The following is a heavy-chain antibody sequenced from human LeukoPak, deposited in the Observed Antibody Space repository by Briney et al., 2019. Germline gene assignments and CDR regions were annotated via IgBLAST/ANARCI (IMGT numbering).Heavy chain of an antibody. J-gene: IGHJ4*02. CDR1: GCTLTELS. Sequence: ASVKVSCKVSGCTLTELSMHWVRQAPGKGLEWMGGFDPEDGETIYAQKFQGRVTMTEDTSTDTAYMELSSLRSEDTAVYYCATSRYGDYPPYYFDYWGQGTLVTVSS. D-gene: IGHD4-17*01. CDR3: ATSRYGDYPPYYFDY. CDR2: FDPEDGET. V-gene: IGHV1-24*01.